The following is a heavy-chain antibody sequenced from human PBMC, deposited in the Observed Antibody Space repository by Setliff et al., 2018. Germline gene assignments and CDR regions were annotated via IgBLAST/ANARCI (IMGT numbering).Heavy chain of an antibody. Sequence: GASVKVSCKASGYTFTSYGISWVRQAPGQGLEWMGWISAYNDNTNYAQKVQGRVTMTTDTSTSTAYMELRSLTSDDTAVYYCAREGRRYYDSSGYYYDPYYYYYMDVWGKGTTVTVSS. J-gene: IGHJ6*03. CDR3: AREGRRYYDSSGYYYDPYYYYYMDV. CDR1: GYTFTSYG. V-gene: IGHV1-18*01. CDR2: ISAYNDNT. D-gene: IGHD3-22*01.